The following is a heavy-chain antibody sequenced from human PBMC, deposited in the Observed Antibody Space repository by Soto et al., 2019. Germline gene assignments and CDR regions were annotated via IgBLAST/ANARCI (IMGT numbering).Heavy chain of an antibody. CDR2: IDPSDSYT. Sequence: EESLKISCKGSGYSLTSYWISWVRQMPGKGLEWMGRIDPSDSYTNYSPSFQGHVTISADKSISTAYLQWSSLKASDTAMYYCARLYSLFEILPRAMDVWCPGTIVTVSS. CDR3: ARLYSLFEILPRAMDV. V-gene: IGHV5-10-1*01. D-gene: IGHD3-9*01. CDR1: GYSLTSYW. J-gene: IGHJ6*02.